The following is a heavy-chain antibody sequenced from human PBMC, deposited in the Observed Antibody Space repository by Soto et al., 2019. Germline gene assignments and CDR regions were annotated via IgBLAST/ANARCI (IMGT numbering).Heavy chain of an antibody. D-gene: IGHD3-16*01. CDR1: GFTFSSYG. V-gene: IGHV3-30*18. CDR3: AKDSYVNYYYGMDV. CDR2: ISYDGSNK. Sequence: GGSLRLSCAASGFTFSSYGMHWVRQAPGKGLEWVAVISYDGSNKYYADSVKGRFTISRDNSKNTLYLQMNGLRAEDTAVYYCAKDSYVNYYYGMDVWGQGTTVTVSS. J-gene: IGHJ6*02.